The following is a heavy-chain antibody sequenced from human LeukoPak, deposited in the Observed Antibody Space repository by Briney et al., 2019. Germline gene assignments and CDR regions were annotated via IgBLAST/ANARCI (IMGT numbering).Heavy chain of an antibody. CDR3: ARVGGSGWYLCDY. CDR2: ISYDGSNK. D-gene: IGHD6-19*01. J-gene: IGHJ4*02. CDR1: GFTFSSYA. Sequence: PGGSLRLSCAASGFTFSSYAMHWVRQAPGNGLEWVAVISYDGSNKYYADSVKGRFTISRDNSKNTLYLQMNSLRAEDTAVYYCARVGGSGWYLCDYWGQGTLVTVSS. V-gene: IGHV3-30-3*01.